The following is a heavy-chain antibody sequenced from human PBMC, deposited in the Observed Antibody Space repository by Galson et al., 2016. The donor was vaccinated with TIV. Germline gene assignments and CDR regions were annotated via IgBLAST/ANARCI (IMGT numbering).Heavy chain of an antibody. J-gene: IGHJ6*02. D-gene: IGHD1/OR15-1a*01. CDR1: GFTFSNHA. CDR2: INSGGDKA. CDR3: EMTPGRTPYYYYGVDA. Sequence: SLRLSCAASGFTFSNHAMSWVRQAPGKGLEWVSAINSGGDKAYYADIVRCFLLVIRTEQRELTISRDNSQNTVHLQMNSLRADDTAVYFCEMTPGRTPYYYYGVDAWGHGTTVTVSS. V-gene: IGHV3-23*01.